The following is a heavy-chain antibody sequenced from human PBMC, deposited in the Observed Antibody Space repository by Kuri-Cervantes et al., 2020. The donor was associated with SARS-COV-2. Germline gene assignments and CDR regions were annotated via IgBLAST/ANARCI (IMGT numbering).Heavy chain of an antibody. CDR1: GFTVSNNY. CDR2: IYCGGST. CDR3: AAGGRYFDWLTLFY. Sequence: GESLKISCAASGFTVSNNYMSWVRQAPGKGLEWVSVIYCGGSTYYADSVKGRFTISRDNSKNTLYLQMNSLRAEDTAGYYAAAGGRYFDWLTLFYWGQGTLVTVSS. D-gene: IGHD3-9*01. V-gene: IGHV3-53*01. J-gene: IGHJ4*02.